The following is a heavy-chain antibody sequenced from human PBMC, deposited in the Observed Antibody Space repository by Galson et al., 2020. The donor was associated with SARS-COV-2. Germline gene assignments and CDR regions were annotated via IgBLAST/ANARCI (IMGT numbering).Heavy chain of an antibody. CDR2: IDWDDDK. D-gene: IGHD3-10*01. CDR3: ARIQNYYGSGSYDN. Sequence: SGPTLVTPTQTLTLTCTFSGFSLSTRGMCVSWIRQPPGKALEWLARIDWDDDKSYSTSLKTRVTISKDTSKNQVVLTMTNMDPVDTATYYCARIQNYYGSGSYDNWGQGTLVTVSS. CDR1: GFSLSTRGMC. V-gene: IGHV2-70*11. J-gene: IGHJ4*02.